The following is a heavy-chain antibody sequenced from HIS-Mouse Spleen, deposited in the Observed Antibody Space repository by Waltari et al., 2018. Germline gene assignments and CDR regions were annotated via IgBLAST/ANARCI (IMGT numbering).Heavy chain of an antibody. Sequence: EVQLVESGGGLVKPGGSLRLSCAASGFTFSSYSMNWVRQAPGKGLGWVSSISSRSSYIYYADSVKGRFTISRDNAKNSLYLQMNSLRAEDTAVYYCARDLGFSLDYWGQGTLVTVSS. J-gene: IGHJ4*02. D-gene: IGHD3-3*02. V-gene: IGHV3-21*01. CDR1: GFTFSSYS. CDR2: ISSRSSYI. CDR3: ARDLGFSLDY.